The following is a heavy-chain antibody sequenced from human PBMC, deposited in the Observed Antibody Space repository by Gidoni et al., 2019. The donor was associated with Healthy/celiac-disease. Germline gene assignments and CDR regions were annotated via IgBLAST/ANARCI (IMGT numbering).Heavy chain of an antibody. V-gene: IGHV4-34*01. CDR2: INHSGST. CDR1: GGSFSGYY. D-gene: IGHD1-1*01. J-gene: IGHJ4*02. Sequence: QVQLQQWGAGLLKPSETLSLTCAVYGGSFSGYYWSWIRQPPGKGLEWIGEINHSGSTNYNPSLKSRVTISVDTSKNQFSLKLSSVTAADTAVYYCAPTRYNWNDEGFSDSLFDYWGQGTLVTVSS. CDR3: APTRYNWNDEGFSDSLFDY.